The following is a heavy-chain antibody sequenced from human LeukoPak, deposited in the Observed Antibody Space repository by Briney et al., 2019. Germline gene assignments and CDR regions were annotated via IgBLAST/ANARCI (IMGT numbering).Heavy chain of an antibody. J-gene: IGHJ6*03. CDR3: ARASELLWFGERDYYMDV. Sequence: ASVTVSCKASGYTFSGFYMHWVRQAPGQGLEWMGWMNANSGDTKYAQKFKGRVTMNRDKSNSTAYMEVNRLTSDDTAVYYCARASELLWFGERDYYMDVWGKGTTVTISS. D-gene: IGHD3-10*01. CDR1: GYTFSGFY. V-gene: IGHV1-2*02. CDR2: MNANSGDT.